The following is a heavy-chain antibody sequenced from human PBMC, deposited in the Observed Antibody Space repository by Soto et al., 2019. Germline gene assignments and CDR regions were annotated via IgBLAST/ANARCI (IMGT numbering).Heavy chain of an antibody. V-gene: IGHV1-8*01. CDR2: MNPNSGNT. CDR3: ARGILWFGELSWFDP. CDR1: GYTFTSYD. Sequence: ASVKVSCKASGYTFTSYDINWVRQATGQGLEWMGWMNPNSGNTGYAQKFQGRDTMTRNTSISTAYMELSSLRSEDTAVYYCARGILWFGELSWFDPWGQGTLVTVSS. J-gene: IGHJ5*02. D-gene: IGHD3-10*01.